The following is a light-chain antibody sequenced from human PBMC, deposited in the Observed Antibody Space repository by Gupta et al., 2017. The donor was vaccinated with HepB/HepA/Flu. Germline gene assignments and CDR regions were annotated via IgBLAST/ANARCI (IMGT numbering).Light chain of an antibody. Sequence: AQSPGTLSLSPGESADLSCRNVQSVSSSYLAWYQQKPGQAPKLLIYGASSGATGIPYRFSGSGSGTDFTLNISRLQPEDFASYYCQQSDSTPLTFGQGTPVEIK. V-gene: IGKV3-20*01. CDR2: GAS. J-gene: IGKJ1*01. CDR3: QQSDSTPLT. CDR1: QSVSSSY.